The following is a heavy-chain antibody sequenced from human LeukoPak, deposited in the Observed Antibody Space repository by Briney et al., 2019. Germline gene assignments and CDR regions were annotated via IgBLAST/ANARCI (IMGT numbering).Heavy chain of an antibody. CDR1: GGSFSGYY. V-gene: IGHV4-34*01. CDR3: ARPIQLWSRAFDI. J-gene: IGHJ3*02. CDR2: INHSGST. Sequence: SETLSLTCAVYGGSFSGYYWSWIRQPPGKGLEWIGEINHSGSTNYNPSLRSRVTISVDTSKNQFSLKLSSVTAADTAVYYCARPIQLWSRAFDIWGQGTMVTVSS. D-gene: IGHD5-18*01.